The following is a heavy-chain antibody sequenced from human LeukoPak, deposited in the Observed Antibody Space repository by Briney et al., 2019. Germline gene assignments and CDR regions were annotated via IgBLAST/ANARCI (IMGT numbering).Heavy chain of an antibody. CDR1: GDSISSSFYF. CDR3: ARDVEAVGDYYYYGMDV. V-gene: IGHV4-39*07. D-gene: IGHD6-19*01. J-gene: IGHJ6*02. Sequence: KSSETLSLTCAVSGDSISSSFYFWGWIRQPPGKGLEWIGEIYHSGSTNYNPSLKSRVTISVDKSKNQFSLKLSSVTAADTAVYYCARDVEAVGDYYYYGMDVWGQGTTVTVSS. CDR2: IYHSGST.